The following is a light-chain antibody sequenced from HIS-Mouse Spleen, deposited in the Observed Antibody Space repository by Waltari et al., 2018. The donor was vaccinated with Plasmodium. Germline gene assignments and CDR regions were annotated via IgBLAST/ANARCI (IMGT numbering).Light chain of an antibody. V-gene: IGLV2-11*01. CDR1: ISHDGGYNY. Sequence: QSALTQPRPVSGSPGQSVTISCTGTISHDGGYNYGSRYQQHPGKAPRLMIYDVSKRPSGVPDRFSGSKSGNTASLTISGLQAEDEADYYCCSYAGSYTYVFGTGTKVTVL. CDR2: DVS. CDR3: CSYAGSYTYV. J-gene: IGLJ1*01.